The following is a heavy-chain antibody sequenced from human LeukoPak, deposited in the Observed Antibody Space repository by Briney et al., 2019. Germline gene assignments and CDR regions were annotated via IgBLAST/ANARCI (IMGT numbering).Heavy chain of an antibody. J-gene: IGHJ4*02. V-gene: IGHV3-23*01. Sequence: GGSLRLSCAASGFTFSSYGMSWVRQAPGKGLEWVSAISGSGGSTYYADSVKGRFTISRDNSKNTLYLQMNSLRAEDTAVYYCAKGGGNYDFWSGYYTGAGYYFDYWGQGTLVTVSS. CDR2: ISGSGGST. CDR3: AKGGGNYDFWSGYYTGAGYYFDY. CDR1: GFTFSSYG. D-gene: IGHD3-3*01.